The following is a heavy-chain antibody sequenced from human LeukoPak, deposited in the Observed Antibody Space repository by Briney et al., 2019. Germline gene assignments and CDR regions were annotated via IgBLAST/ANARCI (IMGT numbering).Heavy chain of an antibody. D-gene: IGHD3-10*01. CDR3: ARDGEFGFAFDI. J-gene: IGHJ3*02. CDR2: ISYDGSNK. CDR1: GFTFSSYA. Sequence: GGSLRLSCAASGFTFSSYAMHWVRQAPGKGLEWVAVISYDGSNKYYADSVKGRFTISRDNSKNTLYLQMNSLRAEDTAVYYCARDGEFGFAFDIWGQGTMVTVSS. V-gene: IGHV3-30*04.